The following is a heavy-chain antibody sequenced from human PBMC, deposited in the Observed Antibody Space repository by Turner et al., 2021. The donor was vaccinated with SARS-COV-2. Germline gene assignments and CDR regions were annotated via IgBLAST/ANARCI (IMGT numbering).Heavy chain of an antibody. V-gene: IGHV3-30*18. CDR1: GFPFRSFD. Sequence: QVQLVESGGGVVQPGRSLSVSVAASGFPFRSFDMLWVRQVPGKGLEWVAFMSFDGSNTHYTDSVKGRFTISRDSSKNTLYLQMASLRTEDTAVYYCAKEGAENYYFDCWGQGTLVTVSS. CDR3: AKEGAENYYFDC. CDR2: MSFDGSNT. D-gene: IGHD1-7*01. J-gene: IGHJ4*02.